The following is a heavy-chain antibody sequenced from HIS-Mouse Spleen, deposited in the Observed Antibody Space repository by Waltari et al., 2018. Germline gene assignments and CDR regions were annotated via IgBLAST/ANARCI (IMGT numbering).Heavy chain of an antibody. J-gene: IGHJ4*02. Sequence: QLQLQESGPGLVKPSENLSLTCTVSGGSISSSSYYWGWIRQPPGKGMEWIVSIYYSGRPYFTPSLKSRVTISVDTSQIPFSLTLGSVTAADTAVYYCAYGDYFDYWGKGTLVTVSS. CDR2: IYYSGRP. CDR3: AYGDYFDY. CDR1: GGSISSSSYY. D-gene: IGHD4-17*01. V-gene: IGHV4-39*01.